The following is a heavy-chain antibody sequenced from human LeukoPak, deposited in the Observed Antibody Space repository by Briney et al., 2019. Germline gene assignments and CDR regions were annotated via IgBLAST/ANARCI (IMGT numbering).Heavy chain of an antibody. CDR2: IYSGGSA. CDR1: GFTVSSNY. Sequence: GGSLRLSCAASGFTVSSNYMSWVRQAPGKGLEWVSVIYSGGSAYYADSVKGRFTISRDNSKNTLYLQMNSLRAEDTAVYYCGKDRRPGIAVAGTTDYWGQGTLVTVSS. CDR3: GKDRRPGIAVAGTTDY. J-gene: IGHJ4*02. D-gene: IGHD6-19*01. V-gene: IGHV3-53*01.